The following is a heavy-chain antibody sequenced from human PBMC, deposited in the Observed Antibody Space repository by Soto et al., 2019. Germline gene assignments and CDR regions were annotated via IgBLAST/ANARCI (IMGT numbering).Heavy chain of an antibody. J-gene: IGHJ6*01. V-gene: IGHV5-51*01. D-gene: IGHD2-2*02. CDR3: ARHQGHIVTVHAAIKPDV. CDR2: IYPDDSDT. Sequence: VESLTNFCKVSGYSFRSYCIVWVLQMPGKGLEGMGIIYPDDSDTRYSPSFQGQVTISADKSINTAYLQWRSLKSSDTAIYYCARHQGHIVTVHAAIKPDVWGQGTPVTLSS. CDR1: GYSFRSYC.